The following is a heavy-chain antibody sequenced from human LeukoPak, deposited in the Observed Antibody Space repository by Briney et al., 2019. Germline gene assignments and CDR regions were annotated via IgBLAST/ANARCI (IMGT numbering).Heavy chain of an antibody. V-gene: IGHV1-69*13. D-gene: IGHD5-24*01. CDR1: GGTFSSYA. J-gene: IGHJ4*02. CDR3: AREVVGRRDGYNFDY. CDR2: IIPIFGTA. Sequence: SVEVSCKASGGTFSSYAISWVRQAPGPGLEWMGGIIPIFGTANYAQKFQGRVTITADESTSTAYMELSSLRSEDTAVYYCAREVVGRRDGYNFDYWGQGTLVTVSS.